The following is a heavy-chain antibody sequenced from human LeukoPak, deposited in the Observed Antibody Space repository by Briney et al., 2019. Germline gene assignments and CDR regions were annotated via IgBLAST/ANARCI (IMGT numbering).Heavy chain of an antibody. CDR3: ARAEGYDFWSGYYGMNDY. V-gene: IGHV3-74*01. CDR1: GFTFSSYW. D-gene: IGHD3-3*01. Sequence: GGSLRLSCAASGFTFSSYWMHWVRQAPGKGLVWVSRINSGGSSTTYADSVKGRFTISRDNAKNTLYLQMNSLRAEDTAVYYCARAEGYDFWSGYYGMNDYWGQGTLVTVSS. CDR2: INSGGSST. J-gene: IGHJ4*02.